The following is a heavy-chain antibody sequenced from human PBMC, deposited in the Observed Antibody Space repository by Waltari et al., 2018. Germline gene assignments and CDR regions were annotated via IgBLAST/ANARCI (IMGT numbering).Heavy chain of an antibody. CDR3: ARENDFDY. J-gene: IGHJ4*02. CDR1: GLTCSSYS. Sequence: EVQLVESGGGLVKPGGSLRLSCAASGLTCSSYSMNWVRQAPGKGLEWVSSMSSSSSYIYYADSVKGRFTISRDNAKNSLYLQMNSLRAEDTAVYYCARENDFDYWGQGTLVTVSS. D-gene: IGHD1-1*01. CDR2: MSSSSSYI. V-gene: IGHV3-21*01.